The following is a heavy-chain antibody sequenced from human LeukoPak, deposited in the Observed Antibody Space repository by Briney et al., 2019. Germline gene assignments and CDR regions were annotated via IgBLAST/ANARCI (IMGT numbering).Heavy chain of an antibody. CDR1: GFTFSTYA. J-gene: IGHJ3*02. Sequence: GGSLRLSCAASGFTFSTYAMSWVRQAPGKGLEWVSTIGGSGGSTNCADSVKGRFTISRDNSKNTLYLQMNSLRAEDTALYYCAKEKSQCSGGSCSYAFDIWGQGTMVTVSS. CDR3: AKEKSQCSGGSCSYAFDI. D-gene: IGHD2-15*01. CDR2: IGGSGGST. V-gene: IGHV3-23*01.